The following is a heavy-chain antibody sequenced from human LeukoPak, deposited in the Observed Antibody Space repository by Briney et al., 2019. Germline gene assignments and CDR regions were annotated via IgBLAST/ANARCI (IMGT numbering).Heavy chain of an antibody. D-gene: IGHD6-19*01. CDR2: ISRNGAAL. J-gene: IGHJ4*02. Sequence: PGGSLRLSCAASGFTFDDYAMHWVRQAPGKGLEWVSGISRNGAALGYADSVRGRFTISRDNAENSLYLHMDSLRAEDTAFYYCAISGSLWLASFDYWGQGTLVTVSS. CDR3: AISGSLWLASFDY. CDR1: GFTFDDYA. V-gene: IGHV3-9*01.